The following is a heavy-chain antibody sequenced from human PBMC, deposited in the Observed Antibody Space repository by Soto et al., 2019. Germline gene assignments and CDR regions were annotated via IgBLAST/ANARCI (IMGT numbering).Heavy chain of an antibody. V-gene: IGHV3-7*01. J-gene: IGHJ4*02. CDR3: ARLVSAAANDY. Sequence: PGGSLRLSCAASGFTFSSYWMSWVRQAPGKGLEWVANIKQDGTEKYYVDSVKGRFTISRDNAKNSLYLQMNSLGAEDTAVYYCARLVSAAANDYWGQGTLVTVSS. CDR1: GFTFSSYW. D-gene: IGHD1-26*01. CDR2: IKQDGTEK.